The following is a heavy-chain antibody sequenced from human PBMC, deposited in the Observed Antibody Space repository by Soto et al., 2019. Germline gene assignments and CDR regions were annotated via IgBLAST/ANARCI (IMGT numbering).Heavy chain of an antibody. D-gene: IGHD5-18*01. CDR3: ANPSYSYGSPPAIWDV. Sequence: EVQLLESGGGLVQPGGSLRLSCAASGFTFSSYAMSWVRQAPGKGLEWVSAISGSGGSTYYADSVKGRFTISRDNSKNTLYLQMNSLRAEDTAVYYCANPSYSYGSPPAIWDVWGQGTTVTVSS. V-gene: IGHV3-23*01. CDR2: ISGSGGST. J-gene: IGHJ6*02. CDR1: GFTFSSYA.